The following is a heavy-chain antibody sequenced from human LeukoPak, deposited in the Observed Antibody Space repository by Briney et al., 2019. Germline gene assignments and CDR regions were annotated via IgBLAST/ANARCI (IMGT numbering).Heavy chain of an antibody. CDR1: GGSISSYY. J-gene: IGHJ6*02. D-gene: IGHD3-3*01. CDR2: IYYSGST. CDR3: ARDRSITIFEDGMDV. Sequence: MASETLSLTCTVSGGSISSYYWSWIRQPPGKGLEWIGYIYYSGSTNYNPSLKSRVTISVDTSKNQFCLKLSSVPAADTAVYYCARDRSITIFEDGMDVWGQGTTVTVSS. V-gene: IGHV4-59*01.